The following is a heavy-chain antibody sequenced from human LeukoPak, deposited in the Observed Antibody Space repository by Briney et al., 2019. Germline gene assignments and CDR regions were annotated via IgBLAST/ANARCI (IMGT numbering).Heavy chain of an antibody. D-gene: IGHD6-19*01. J-gene: IGHJ4*02. CDR1: GYTFTGYY. V-gene: IGHV1-2*02. CDR2: INPNSGGT. CDR3: ARDLRRGWPYFDY. Sequence: GASVKVSCKASGYTFTGYYMHWVRQAPGQGLEWMGWINPNSGGTNYAQKFQGRVTMTRDTSISTAYMELSRLRSDDTAVYYCARDLRRGWPYFDYWGQGTLVTVSS.